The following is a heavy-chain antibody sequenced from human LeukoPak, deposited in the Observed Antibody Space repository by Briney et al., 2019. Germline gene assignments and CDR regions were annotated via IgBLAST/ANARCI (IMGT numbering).Heavy chain of an antibody. J-gene: IGHJ3*02. CDR3: ARGVDYGDYEAAFDI. CDR2: IYHSGST. CDR1: GGSISSGGYS. V-gene: IGHV4-30-2*01. D-gene: IGHD4-17*01. Sequence: PSQTLSLTCAVSGGSISSGGYSWSWIRQPPGKGLEWIVYIYHSGSTYYNPSLKSRVTISVDRSKNQFSLKLSSVTAVDTAVYYCARGVDYGDYEAAFDIWGQGTMVTVSS.